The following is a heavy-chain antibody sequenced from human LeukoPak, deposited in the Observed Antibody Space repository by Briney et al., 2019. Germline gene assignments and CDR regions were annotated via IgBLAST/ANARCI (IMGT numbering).Heavy chain of an antibody. CDR2: IKQDGSEK. V-gene: IGHV3-7*01. CDR3: ARLSSGWPNNWFDP. J-gene: IGHJ5*02. Sequence: GGSLRLSCAASGFTFTSYWMSWVRQAPGKGLEWVGNIKQDGSEKYYVDSVKGRFTISRDNAKNSLYLQMNSLRAEDTAVYYCARLSSGWPNNWFDPWGQGTLVTVSS. D-gene: IGHD6-19*01. CDR1: GFTFTSYW.